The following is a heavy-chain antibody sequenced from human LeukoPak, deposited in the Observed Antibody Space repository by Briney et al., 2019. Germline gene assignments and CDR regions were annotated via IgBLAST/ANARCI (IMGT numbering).Heavy chain of an antibody. CDR3: ARHKPVSGSKGRPFDY. CDR2: IYTSGSI. V-gene: IGHV4-61*02. D-gene: IGHD6-19*01. Sequence: SETLSLTCTVSGGSISSSSYYWGWIRQPAGKGLEWIGRIYTSGSINYNPSLKSRVTMSVDTSKNQFSLRLSSVTAADTAVYYCARHKPVSGSKGRPFDYWGQGTLVTVSS. J-gene: IGHJ4*02. CDR1: GGSISSSSYY.